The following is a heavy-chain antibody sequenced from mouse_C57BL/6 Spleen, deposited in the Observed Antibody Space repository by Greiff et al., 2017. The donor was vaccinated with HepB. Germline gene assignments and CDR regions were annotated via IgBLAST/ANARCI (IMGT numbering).Heavy chain of an antibody. D-gene: IGHD1-1*01. V-gene: IGHV1-81*01. CDR3: ASQGITTGRAYYFDY. CDR1: GYTFTSYG. Sequence: VQLQQSGAELARPGASVKLSCKASGYTFTSYGISWVKQRTGQGLEWIGEIYPRSGNTYYNEKFKGKATLTADKSSSTAYMELRSLTSEDSAVYFCASQGITTGRAYYFDYWGQGTTLTVSS. J-gene: IGHJ2*01. CDR2: IYPRSGNT.